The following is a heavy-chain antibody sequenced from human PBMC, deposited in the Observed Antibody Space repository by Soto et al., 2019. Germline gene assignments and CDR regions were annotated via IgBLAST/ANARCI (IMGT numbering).Heavy chain of an antibody. CDR2: ISWNSGII. CDR1: GFRFDGYA. D-gene: IGHD2-8*01. V-gene: IGHV3-9*01. J-gene: IGHJ6*02. CDR3: VRDGASLINLFFGMDV. Sequence: GGSLRLSCAVSGFRFDGYAMHWVRQAPGKGLEWVSGISWNSGIIGYADSVKGRFTISRDNAKNSLYLQMNSLGAEDTAVYYCVRDGASLINLFFGMDVWGQGT.